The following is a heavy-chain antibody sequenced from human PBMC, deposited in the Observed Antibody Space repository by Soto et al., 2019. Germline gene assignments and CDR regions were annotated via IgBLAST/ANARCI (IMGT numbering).Heavy chain of an antibody. V-gene: IGHV4-31*11. D-gene: IGHD3-22*01. CDR2: IHYSGRT. Sequence: SETLSLTCAVSAGSITTGDYYWTWIPQHPGKGLEWIAYIHYSGRTYYNPSLKSRVTISVDTSNNQFSLKLSSVTAADTAVYYCARYYFDSSGYFNWFEPWGQGTLVTVSS. J-gene: IGHJ5*02. CDR1: AGSITTGDYY. CDR3: ARYYFDSSGYFNWFEP.